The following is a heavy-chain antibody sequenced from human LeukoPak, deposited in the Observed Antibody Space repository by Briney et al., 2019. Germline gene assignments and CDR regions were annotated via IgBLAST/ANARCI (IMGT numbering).Heavy chain of an antibody. CDR1: GYTFTSYY. CDR3: ARDTLNYYDRSGSDY. J-gene: IGHJ4*02. D-gene: IGHD3-22*01. CDR2: ISAYDGNT. V-gene: IGHV1-18*04. Sequence: ASVKVSCKASGYTFTSYYMHWVRQAPGQGLEWMGWISAYDGNTNYAQKLQGRVTMTTDTSTGTAYMELRSLRSDDTAVYYCARDTLNYYDRSGSDYWGQGTLVTVSS.